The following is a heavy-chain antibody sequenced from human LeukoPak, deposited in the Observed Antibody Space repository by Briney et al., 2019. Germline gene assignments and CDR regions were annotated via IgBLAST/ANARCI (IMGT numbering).Heavy chain of an antibody. V-gene: IGHV3-73*01. CDR3: RAAADLNDY. J-gene: IGHJ4*02. CDR1: GFTFSGSA. Sequence: GGSLTLSCAASGFTFSGSAMHWVRQASGKGLEWLGRIRSKADSYTTAYAAWVKGSFIVSRDDSKNTAYLQMNSLKTEDTAVYYCRAAADLNDYWGQGTLVTVSS. D-gene: IGHD6-13*01. CDR2: IRSKADSYTT.